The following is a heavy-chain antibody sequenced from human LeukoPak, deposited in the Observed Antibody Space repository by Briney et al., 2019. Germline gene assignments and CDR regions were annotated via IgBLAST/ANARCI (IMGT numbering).Heavy chain of an antibody. V-gene: IGHV3-48*03. D-gene: IGHD2-2*01. CDR2: ISSSGSTI. CDR1: GFTFSSYE. CDR3: ARARWCSSTSCYFAAFDI. Sequence: PGGSLRLSCAASGFTFSSYEMNWVRQAPGKGLEWVSYISSSGSTIYYADSVKGRFTISRDNAKNSLYLQTNSLRAEDTAVYYCARARWCSSTSCYFAAFDIWGQGTMVTVSS. J-gene: IGHJ3*02.